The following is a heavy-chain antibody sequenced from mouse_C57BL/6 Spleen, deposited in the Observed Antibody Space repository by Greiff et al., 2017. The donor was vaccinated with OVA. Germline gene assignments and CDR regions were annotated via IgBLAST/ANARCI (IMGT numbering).Heavy chain of an antibody. V-gene: IGHV1-81*01. J-gene: IGHJ1*03. D-gene: IGHD1-1*01. CDR2: IYPRSGNT. Sequence: QVQLQQSGAELARPGASVKLSCKASGYTFTSYGISWVKQRTGQGLEWIGEIYPRSGNTSYNEKFKGKATLTADKSSSTAYMELRSLTSEDSAVYFCARSEGSSYGGYFDVWGTGTTVTVSS. CDR1: GYTFTSYG. CDR3: ARSEGSSYGGYFDV.